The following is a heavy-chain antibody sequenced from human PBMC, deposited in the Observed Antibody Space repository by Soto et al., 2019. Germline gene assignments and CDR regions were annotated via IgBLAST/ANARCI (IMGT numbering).Heavy chain of an antibody. J-gene: IGHJ5*02. CDR2: IFYNGNT. D-gene: IGHD2-15*01. CDR3: ASASGAYCSGGSCYGYWFDP. Sequence: PSETLSLTCSVSGGSISSNYWSWIRQVPGKGLEWIGYIFYNGNTKYNPSLRSRVTMSVDTSKNQLSLKLSSVTAADTAVYYCASASGAYCSGGSCYGYWFDPWGQGTLVPSPQ. V-gene: IGHV4-59*08. CDR1: GGSISSNY.